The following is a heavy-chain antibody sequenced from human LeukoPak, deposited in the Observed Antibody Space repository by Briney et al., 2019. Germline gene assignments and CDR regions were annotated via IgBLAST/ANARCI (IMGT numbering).Heavy chain of an antibody. CDR1: GGTFSSYA. CDR3: ARHGPTKYPPGYFQH. V-gene: IGHV1-69*04. Sequence: ASVKVSCKASGGTFSSYAISWVRQAPGQGLEWMGRIIPILGIANYAQKFQGRVTITADKSTSTAYMELSSLRSEDTAVYYCARHGPTKYPPGYFQHWGQGTLVTVSS. D-gene: IGHD5-24*01. CDR2: IIPILGIA. J-gene: IGHJ1*01.